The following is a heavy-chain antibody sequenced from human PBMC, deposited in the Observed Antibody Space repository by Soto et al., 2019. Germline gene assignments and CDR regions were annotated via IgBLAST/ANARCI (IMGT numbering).Heavy chain of an antibody. Sequence: GGSLRLSCAASGFTFSSYAMHWVRQAPGKGLEWVAVISYDGSNKYYADSVKGRFTISRDNSKNTLYLQMNSLRAEDTAVYYCARDQRVDGIAPIDYWGQGTLVTVSS. CDR3: ARDQRVDGIAPIDY. J-gene: IGHJ4*02. CDR1: GFTFSSYA. CDR2: ISYDGSNK. V-gene: IGHV3-30-3*01. D-gene: IGHD6-19*01.